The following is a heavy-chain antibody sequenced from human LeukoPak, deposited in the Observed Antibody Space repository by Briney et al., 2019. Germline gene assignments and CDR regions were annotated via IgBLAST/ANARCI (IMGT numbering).Heavy chain of an antibody. D-gene: IGHD3-3*01. J-gene: IGHJ3*02. CDR1: GGSISSYY. CDR3: ARDQGITIFGVVSDAFDI. V-gene: IGHV4-4*07. CDR2: IYTSGST. Sequence: SETLSLTCTVSGGSISSYYWSWIRQPAGKGLEWIGRIYTSGSTNYNPSLKSRVTMSVDTSKNQFSLKLSSVTAADTAVYYCARDQGITIFGVVSDAFDIWGQGTMVTVSS.